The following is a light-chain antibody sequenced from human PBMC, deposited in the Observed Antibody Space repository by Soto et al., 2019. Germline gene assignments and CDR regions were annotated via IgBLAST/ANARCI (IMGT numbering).Light chain of an antibody. Sequence: EIVMTQSPATLSVSPGERVTFSCRASQSISGSLAWYQQKPGQAPRLLIYDTSTRATGIPARFSGSGSGTELTLTISSLQSEDFAVYYCQQYNNWPPWTFGQGTKVEV. J-gene: IGKJ1*01. CDR2: DTS. CDR1: QSISGS. V-gene: IGKV3-15*01. CDR3: QQYNNWPPWT.